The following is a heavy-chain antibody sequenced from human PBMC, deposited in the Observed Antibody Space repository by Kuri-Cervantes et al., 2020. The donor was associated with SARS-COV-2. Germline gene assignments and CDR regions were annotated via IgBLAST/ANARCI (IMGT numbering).Heavy chain of an antibody. CDR1: GFTFSSYA. V-gene: IGHV3-23*01. J-gene: IGHJ6*02. D-gene: IGHD4-11*01. CDR2: ISGSGGST. CDR3: ARGGSNYYGMDV. Sequence: GVLKISCAASGFTFSSYAMSWVRQAPGKGLEWVPAISGSGGSTYYADSVKGRFTISRDNSKNTLYLQMNSLRAEDTAVYYCARGGSNYYGMDVWGQGTTVTVSS.